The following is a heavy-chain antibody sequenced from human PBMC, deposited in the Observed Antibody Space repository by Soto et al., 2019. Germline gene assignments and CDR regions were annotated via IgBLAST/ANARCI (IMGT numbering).Heavy chain of an antibody. V-gene: IGHV3-30-3*01. D-gene: IGHD3-22*01. CDR1: GFTFSSYA. Sequence: GGSLRLSCAASGFTFSSYAMHWVRQAPGKGLEWVAVISYDGSNKYYADSVKGRFTISRDNSKNTLYLQMNSLRAEDTAVYYCARDHFPCSMIEYGNYYGMDVWGKGTTVTVAS. CDR2: ISYDGSNK. J-gene: IGHJ6*04. CDR3: ARDHFPCSMIEYGNYYGMDV.